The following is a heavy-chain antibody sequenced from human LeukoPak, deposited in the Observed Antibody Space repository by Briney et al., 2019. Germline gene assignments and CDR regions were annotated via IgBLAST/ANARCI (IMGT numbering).Heavy chain of an antibody. D-gene: IGHD2-21*01. V-gene: IGHV4-30-4*08. CDR1: GGSISSGDYY. CDR2: IYYSGST. Sequence: SQTLSLTCTVSGGSISSGDYYWSWIRQPPGKGLEWIGRIYYSGSTNYNPPPKSRVTISVARSKNQFSLKLSSVTAANTAVYSCARGSQEGSIFDYWGQGTLVTVSS. CDR3: ARGSQEGSIFDY. J-gene: IGHJ4*02.